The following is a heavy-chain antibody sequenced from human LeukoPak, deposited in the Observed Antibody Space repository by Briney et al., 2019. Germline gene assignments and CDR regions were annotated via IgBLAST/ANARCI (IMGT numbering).Heavy chain of an antibody. CDR1: GYTFTGYY. D-gene: IGHD4-17*01. CDR3: ALRAGQVDY. Sequence: ASVKVSCKASGYTFTGYYMHWVRQAPGQGLEWMGWISAYNGNTNYAQKLQGRVTMTTDTSTSTAYMELRSLRSDDTAVYYCALRAGQVDYWGQGTLVTVSS. V-gene: IGHV1-18*04. CDR2: ISAYNGNT. J-gene: IGHJ4*02.